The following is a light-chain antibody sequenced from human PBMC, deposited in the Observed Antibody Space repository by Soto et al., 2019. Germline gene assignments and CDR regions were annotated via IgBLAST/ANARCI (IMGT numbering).Light chain of an antibody. J-gene: IGLJ2*01. V-gene: IGLV1-47*01. CDR1: NSNIGSNY. CDR3: STWDDSLPGIVV. Sequence: QSVLTQPPSASGTPGQTVTISCSGSNSNIGSNYVCWYQQLPGTAPKLLIYRNNHRPSGVPDRFSGSKSGTSASLAISGLRSEDEADDDCSTWDDSLPGIVVFGGGTKVTVL. CDR2: RNN.